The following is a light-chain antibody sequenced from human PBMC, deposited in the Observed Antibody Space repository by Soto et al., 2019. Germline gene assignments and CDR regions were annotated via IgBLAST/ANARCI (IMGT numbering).Light chain of an antibody. V-gene: IGLV2-8*01. J-gene: IGLJ1*01. CDR2: EVS. CDR1: SSDVGGYNY. Sequence: QSVLTQPASVSGSPGQSITISCTGTSSDVGGYNYVSWYQQYPGKAPKLMIYEVSNRPSGVPDRFSGSKSGNTASLTVSGLQAEDEADYYCSSFAGSNNFPYVFGTGTKLTVL. CDR3: SSFAGSNNFPYV.